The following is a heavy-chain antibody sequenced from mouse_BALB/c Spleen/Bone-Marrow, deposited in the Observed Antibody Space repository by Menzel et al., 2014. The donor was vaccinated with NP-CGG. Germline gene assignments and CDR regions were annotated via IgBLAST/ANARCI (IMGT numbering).Heavy chain of an antibody. CDR3: ARGGPEWAMDY. CDR2: INPSSGYT. J-gene: IGHJ4*01. CDR1: GYTFTSYR. Sequence: QVQLKQSGAELARPGASLKMSCKASGYTFTSYRMHWVKQRPGQGLEWIGYINPSSGYTNYNQKFKDKATLTADKSSSTAYMQLSSLTSEDSAVYYCARGGPEWAMDYWGQGTSVTVSS. V-gene: IGHV1-4*01.